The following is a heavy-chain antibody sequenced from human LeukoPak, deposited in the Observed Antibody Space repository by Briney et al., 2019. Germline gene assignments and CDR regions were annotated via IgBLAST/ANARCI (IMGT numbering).Heavy chain of an antibody. CDR2: VSYLGDDQ. D-gene: IGHD3-22*01. J-gene: IGHJ6*02. CDR1: GFTFSSYG. Sequence: GRSLRLSCAASGFTFSSYGIHWVRQSPGKGLEWVAVVSYLGDDQFYAESVKGRFTTSRDNSKKTVFLQMNSLRGEDTAVYYCAKDRSSGPHYYYGMDVWGRGTTVIVSS. CDR3: AKDRSSGPHYYYGMDV. V-gene: IGHV3-30*18.